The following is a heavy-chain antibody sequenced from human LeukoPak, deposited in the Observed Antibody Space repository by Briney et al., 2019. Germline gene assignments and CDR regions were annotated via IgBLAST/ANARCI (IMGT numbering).Heavy chain of an antibody. J-gene: IGHJ4*02. V-gene: IGHV3-30-3*01. Sequence: GGSLRLSCAASGFTFSSYAMHWVRQAPGKGLEWVAVISYDGSNKYYADSVKGRFTISRDNSKNTLYLQMNSPRAEDTAVYYCARSGTGDSDYWGQGTLVTVSS. CDR2: ISYDGSNK. CDR3: ARSGTGDSDY. CDR1: GFTFSSYA. D-gene: IGHD1-1*01.